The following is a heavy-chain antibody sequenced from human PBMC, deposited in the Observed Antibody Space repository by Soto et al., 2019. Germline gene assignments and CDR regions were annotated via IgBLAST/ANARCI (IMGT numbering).Heavy chain of an antibody. CDR1: GFTFSSYE. Sequence: GGSLRLSCAASGFTFSSYEMNWVRQAPGKGLEWVSYISSSGSTIYYADSVKGRFTISRDNAKNSLYLQMNSLRAEDTAVYYCARGGNWNLPYYFDYWGQGTLVTVSS. D-gene: IGHD1-20*01. CDR3: ARGGNWNLPYYFDY. V-gene: IGHV3-48*03. CDR2: ISSSGSTI. J-gene: IGHJ4*02.